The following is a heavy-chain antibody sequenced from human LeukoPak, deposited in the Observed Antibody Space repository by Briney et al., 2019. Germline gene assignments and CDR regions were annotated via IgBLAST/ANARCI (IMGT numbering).Heavy chain of an antibody. CDR3: ARVLVLRGSGSYNWFDP. CDR1: GGSISSYN. Sequence: SETLSLTCIVSGGSISSYNWSWIRQPAGKGLEWIGRIYTSGSTNYNPSLKSRVTMSVDTSKNQFSLKLSSVTAADTAVYYCARVLVLRGSGSYNWFDPWGQGTLVTVSS. D-gene: IGHD3-10*01. V-gene: IGHV4-4*07. CDR2: IYTSGST. J-gene: IGHJ5*02.